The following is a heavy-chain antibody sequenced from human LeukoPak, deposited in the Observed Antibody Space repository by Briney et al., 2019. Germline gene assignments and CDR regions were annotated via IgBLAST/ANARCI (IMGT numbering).Heavy chain of an antibody. J-gene: IGHJ4*02. D-gene: IGHD3-10*01. CDR3: AKDKGSYSMDY. CDR2: ISGSGDDT. Sequence: GGSLRLSCAASGFTFTNFVMNWVRQAPGKGLEWVSSISGSGDDTSYADSVKGRFTISRDNSRNTLYLQMNSLRAEDTAVYYCAKDKGSYSMDYWGQGTLVTVSS. CDR1: GFTFTNFV. V-gene: IGHV3-23*01.